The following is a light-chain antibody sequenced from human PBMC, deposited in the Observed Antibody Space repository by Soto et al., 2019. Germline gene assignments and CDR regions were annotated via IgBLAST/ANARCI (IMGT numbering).Light chain of an antibody. V-gene: IGLV2-14*01. J-gene: IGLJ1*01. CDR3: SSYTSSSPYV. CDR2: EVS. Sequence: QSALTQPASVSGSPGQSIPISCTGTSSDVGGYNYVSWDQQHPGKAPKLMIYEVSNRPSGVSNRFSGSKSGNTASLTISGLQAEDEADYYCSSYTSSSPYVFGTGTKLTVL. CDR1: SSDVGGYNY.